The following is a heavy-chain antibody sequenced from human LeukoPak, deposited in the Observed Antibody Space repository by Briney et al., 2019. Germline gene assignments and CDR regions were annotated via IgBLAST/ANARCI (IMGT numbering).Heavy chain of an antibody. D-gene: IGHD5-24*01. CDR3: ARHDMATITDYGMDV. Sequence: GESLKISCKGSGYSFTSYWIGWVRQMPGKGLEWMGIIYPGDSDTRYSPSFQGQVTISADKSISTAYLQWSSLKASDTAMYYCARHDMATITDYGMDVWGQGTTVTVSS. J-gene: IGHJ6*02. CDR2: IYPGDSDT. CDR1: GYSFTSYW. V-gene: IGHV5-51*01.